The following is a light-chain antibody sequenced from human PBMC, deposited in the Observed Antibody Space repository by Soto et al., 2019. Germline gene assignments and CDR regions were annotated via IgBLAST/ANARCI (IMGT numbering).Light chain of an antibody. CDR2: AAS. CDR1: QSIVGY. Sequence: DIQMTQSPSSLSASVGDRVIITCRASQSIVGYLNWYQQKPGKAPKLLIQAASTLQSGVPSRFSGSGSGTDFTLTISSLQPEDFATYYCQQSYNIHGSWTLGRGTKVDIK. J-gene: IGKJ1*01. CDR3: QQSYNIHGSWT. V-gene: IGKV1-39*01.